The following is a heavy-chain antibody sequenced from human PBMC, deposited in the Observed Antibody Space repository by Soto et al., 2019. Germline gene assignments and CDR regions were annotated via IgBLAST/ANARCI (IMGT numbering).Heavy chain of an antibody. CDR2: IYYSGST. Sequence: SETLSLTCTVSGGSISSGDYYWSWIRQPPGKGLEWIGYIYYSGSTYYNPSLKSRVTISVDTSKNQFSLKLSSVTAADTAVYYCARPLSYCSSTSCPLFLYWGQGTLVTVSS. V-gene: IGHV4-30-4*01. J-gene: IGHJ4*02. D-gene: IGHD2-2*01. CDR3: ARPLSYCSSTSCPLFLY. CDR1: GGSISSGDYY.